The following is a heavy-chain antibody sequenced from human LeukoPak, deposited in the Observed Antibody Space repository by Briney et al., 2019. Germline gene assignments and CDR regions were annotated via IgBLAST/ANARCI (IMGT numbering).Heavy chain of an antibody. J-gene: IGHJ4*02. D-gene: IGHD1-14*01. V-gene: IGHV1-8*01. CDR3: APEVGRGYFDY. CDR1: GYTFTTYD. CDR2: MNPNSGNT. Sequence: ASVKVSCKASGYTFTTYDINWVRQATGQGLEWMGWMNPNSGNTGYALKFQGRVTMTRNTSISTAYMELSSLRSEDTAVYYCAPEVGRGYFDYWGQGTLVTVSS.